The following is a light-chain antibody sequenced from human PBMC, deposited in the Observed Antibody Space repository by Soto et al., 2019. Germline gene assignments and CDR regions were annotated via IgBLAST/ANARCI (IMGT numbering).Light chain of an antibody. V-gene: IGKV3-11*01. Sequence: EIVLTQSPATLSLSPGERATLSCRASQSVSSYLAWYQQKPGQAPRLLIYDASNRATGIPARFSGSGSGTDFTLTISSLEPEDFAVYYCQQRINWPPTWTFGQGTKLEIK. CDR2: DAS. CDR3: QQRINWPPTWT. CDR1: QSVSSY. J-gene: IGKJ1*01.